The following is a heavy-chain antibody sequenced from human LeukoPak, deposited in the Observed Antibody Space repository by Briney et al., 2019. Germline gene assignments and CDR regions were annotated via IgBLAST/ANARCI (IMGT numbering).Heavy chain of an antibody. D-gene: IGHD1-26*01. CDR2: ISGSGGNT. J-gene: IGHJ4*02. Sequence: GGSLRLPCAASGFTFSSYPMSWVRQAPGKGLEWVSAISGSGGNTYYAGSVKGRFTISRDTSKNTLYLQMNSLRAEDTAVYYCASRSVGAYDYWGQGTLVTVSS. V-gene: IGHV3-23*01. CDR3: ASRSVGAYDY. CDR1: GFTFSSYP.